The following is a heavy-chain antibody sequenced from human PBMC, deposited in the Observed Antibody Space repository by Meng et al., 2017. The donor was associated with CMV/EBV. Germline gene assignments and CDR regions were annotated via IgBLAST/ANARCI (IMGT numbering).Heavy chain of an antibody. D-gene: IGHD3-3*01. CDR3: TRGYDFWSGYFSDHAFDI. CDR2: IRSKAYGGPT. J-gene: IGHJ3*02. Sequence: LKISCTASGFTFGDYSMSWVRQAPGKGLEWVGFIRSKAYGGPTEYAASVKGRFSISRDDSKSIAYLQMNSLKTEDTAVYYCTRGYDFWSGYFSDHAFDIWGQGTMVTVSS. V-gene: IGHV3-49*04. CDR1: GFTFGDYS.